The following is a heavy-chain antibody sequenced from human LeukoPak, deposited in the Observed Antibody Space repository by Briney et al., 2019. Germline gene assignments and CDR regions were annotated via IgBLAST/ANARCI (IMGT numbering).Heavy chain of an antibody. V-gene: IGHV1-8*01. CDR1: GYTFTSYD. Sequence: ASVKVSCKASGYTFTSYDINWVRQATGQGLEWMGWMNPNSGNTGYAQKFQGRVTMTRNTSISTAYMELSSLRSEDTAVYYCARAGKYYDILTGFSSMGFDPWGQGTLVTVSS. CDR2: MNPNSGNT. CDR3: ARAGKYYDILTGFSSMGFDP. J-gene: IGHJ5*02. D-gene: IGHD3-9*01.